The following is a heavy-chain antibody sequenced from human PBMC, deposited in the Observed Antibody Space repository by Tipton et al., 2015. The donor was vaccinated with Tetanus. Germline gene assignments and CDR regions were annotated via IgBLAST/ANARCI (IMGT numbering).Heavy chain of an antibody. CDR2: VHPRGST. D-gene: IGHD6-19*01. V-gene: IGHV4-34*01. J-gene: IGHJ6*02. CDR1: GGSFSGSY. Sequence: TLSLTCAVYGGSFSGSYWSWVRRPPGKGLEWIGEVHPRGSTNYNPSLKSRVTISVDTSKNRVSLKLNSVTAADTAVYYCARGSKGSTAWFPDHYGMDVWGQGTTVTVSS. CDR3: ARGSKGSTAWFPDHYGMDV.